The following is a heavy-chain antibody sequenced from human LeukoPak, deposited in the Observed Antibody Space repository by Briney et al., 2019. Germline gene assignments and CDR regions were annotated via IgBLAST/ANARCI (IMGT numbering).Heavy chain of an antibody. V-gene: IGHV3-30-3*01. Sequence: GGSLRLSCAASGFTFSSYAMHWVRQAPGKGLEWVAVISYDGSNKYYADSVKGRFTISRDNSKNTLYLQMNSLRAEDTAVYYCARDMTHDSSGYYLDAFDIWGQGTMVTVSS. J-gene: IGHJ3*02. CDR1: GFTFSSYA. CDR3: ARDMTHDSSGYYLDAFDI. D-gene: IGHD3-22*01. CDR2: ISYDGSNK.